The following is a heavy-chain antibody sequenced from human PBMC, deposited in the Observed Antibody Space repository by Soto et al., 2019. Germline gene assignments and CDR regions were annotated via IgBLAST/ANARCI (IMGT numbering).Heavy chain of an antibody. V-gene: IGHV3-7*01. J-gene: IGHJ6*03. D-gene: IGHD2-2*01. CDR3: ARDRNYCSSTSCYLGYYMDV. CDR1: GFTFSSYW. CDR2: IKQDGSER. Sequence: GGSLRLSCAASGFTFSSYWISWVRQAPGKGLEWVANIKQDGSERYYVDSVKGRFTISRDNAKNSLYLQMNSLRAEDTAVYYCARDRNYCSSTSCYLGYYMDVWAKGTTVTVSS.